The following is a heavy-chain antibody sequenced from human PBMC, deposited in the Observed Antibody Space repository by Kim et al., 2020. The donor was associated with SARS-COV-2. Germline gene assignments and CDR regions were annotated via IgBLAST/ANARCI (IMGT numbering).Heavy chain of an antibody. Sequence: GGSLRLSCAASGFTFSSYSMNWVRQAPGKGLEWVSYISSSSSTIYYADSVKGRFTISRDNAKNSLYLQMNSLRDEDTAVYYCARDMNDSSGYYDYYYGMDVWGQGTTVTVSS. CDR3: ARDMNDSSGYYDYYYGMDV. J-gene: IGHJ6*02. CDR1: GFTFSSYS. D-gene: IGHD3-22*01. V-gene: IGHV3-48*02. CDR2: ISSSSSTI.